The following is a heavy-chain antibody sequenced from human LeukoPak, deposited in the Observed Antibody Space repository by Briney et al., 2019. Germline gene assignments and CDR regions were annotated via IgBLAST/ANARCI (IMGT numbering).Heavy chain of an antibody. CDR2: ISAYNGNT. V-gene: IGHV1-18*01. Sequence: ASVKVSCKASGYTFTTFGIGWVRQAPGQGLEWMGWISAYNGNTNYAQKLQGRVTMTTDTSTRTVYMELRSLRSDDTAVHYCARSLKPFGDHFDYWGQGTLVTVSS. D-gene: IGHD2-21*01. J-gene: IGHJ4*02. CDR1: GYTFTTFG. CDR3: ARSLKPFGDHFDY.